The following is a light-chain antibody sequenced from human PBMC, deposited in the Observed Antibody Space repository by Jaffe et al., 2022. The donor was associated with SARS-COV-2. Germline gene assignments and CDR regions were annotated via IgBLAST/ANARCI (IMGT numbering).Light chain of an antibody. J-gene: IGLJ2*01. CDR2: EVS. V-gene: IGLV2-14*01. CDR1: SSDVGGYKY. Sequence: QSALTQPASVSGSPGQSITISCTGTSSDVGGYKYVSWYQQHPGKAPKLMIFEVSKRPSAVSNRFSGSKSGNTASLTISGLQAEDEADYYCSSYTSTDTLIFGGGTKVTVL. CDR3: SSYTSTDTLI.